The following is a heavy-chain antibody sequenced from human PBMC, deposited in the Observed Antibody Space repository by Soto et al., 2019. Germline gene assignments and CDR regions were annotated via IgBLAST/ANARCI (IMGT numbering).Heavy chain of an antibody. CDR2: IYYSGST. CDR1: GGSISSYY. V-gene: IGHV4-59*08. J-gene: IGHJ4*02. CDR3: ARGPSDDKVDY. D-gene: IGHD1-1*01. Sequence: SETLSLTCTVSGGSISSYYWSWIRQPPGKGLEWIGYIYYSGSTNYNPSLKSRVTISVDTSKNQFSLHLTSVTAADTAVYYCARGPSDDKVDYWGQGTLVTVSS.